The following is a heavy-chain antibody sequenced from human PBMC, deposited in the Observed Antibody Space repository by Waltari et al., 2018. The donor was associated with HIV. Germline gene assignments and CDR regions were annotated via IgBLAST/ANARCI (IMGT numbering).Heavy chain of an antibody. CDR2: IYYSGST. CDR1: GGSISSSSYH. D-gene: IGHD3-22*01. J-gene: IGHJ4*02. CDR3: ARVHSSGFYTYYYDF. Sequence: QLQLQESGPGLVKPSETLSLTCTVSGGSISSSSYHWGWFRQTPGKGLEWIASIYYSGSTYYNPSLKSRVTISVDTSKNQFSLKLSSVTAADTAVYYCARVHSSGFYTYYYDFWGQGTPVTVSS. V-gene: IGHV4-39*07.